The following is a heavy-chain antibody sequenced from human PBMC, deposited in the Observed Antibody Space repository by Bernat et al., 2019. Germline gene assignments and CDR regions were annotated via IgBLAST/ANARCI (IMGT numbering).Heavy chain of an antibody. D-gene: IGHD3-9*01. CDR2: ISSSSSYT. Sequence: QVQLVESGGGLVKPGGSLRLSCAASGFTFSDYYMSWIRRAPGKGLEWVSYISSSSSYTNYADSVKGRFTISRDNAKNSLYLQMNSLRAEDTAVYYCASEGGDILTGYYNYWGQGTLVTVSS. CDR1: GFTFSDYY. CDR3: ASEGGDILTGYYNY. V-gene: IGHV3-11*05. J-gene: IGHJ4*02.